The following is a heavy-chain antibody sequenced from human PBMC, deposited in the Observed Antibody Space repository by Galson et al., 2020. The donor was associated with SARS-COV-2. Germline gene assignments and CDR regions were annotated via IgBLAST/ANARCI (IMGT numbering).Heavy chain of an antibody. CDR1: GWSFSGYY. CDR2: INHRGST. CDR3: WSPWGARDYFYYGMDV. Sequence: SQASEPLSPPFDVYGWSFSGYYWSWIRKPPGKGLEWFGAINHRGSTNYNQSLKSRVTISVDTSKNPFSLKLSSVTAPDTAVYYCWSPWGARDYFYYGMDVWGQGTTVTVSS. D-gene: IGHD7-27*01. V-gene: IGHV4-34*01. J-gene: IGHJ6*02.